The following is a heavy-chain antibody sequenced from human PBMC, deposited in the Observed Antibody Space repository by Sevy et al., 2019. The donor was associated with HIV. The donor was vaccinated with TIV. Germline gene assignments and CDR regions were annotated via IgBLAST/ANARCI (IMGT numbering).Heavy chain of an antibody. J-gene: IGHJ5*02. Sequence: GGSLRLSCAASGFTFSSYAMHWVRQAPGKGLELVAVISYDGSNKYYADSVKGRFTISRDNSKNTLYLQMNSLRAEDTAVYYCARDYRARYCSSTSCYGWFDPWGQGTLVTVSS. D-gene: IGHD2-2*01. CDR3: ARDYRARYCSSTSCYGWFDP. V-gene: IGHV3-30-3*01. CDR2: ISYDGSNK. CDR1: GFTFSSYA.